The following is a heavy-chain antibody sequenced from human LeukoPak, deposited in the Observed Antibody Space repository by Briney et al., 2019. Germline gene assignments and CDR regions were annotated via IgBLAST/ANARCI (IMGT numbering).Heavy chain of an antibody. V-gene: IGHV3-9*01. Sequence: GGSLRLSSAASGFTFDDYAMHWVRQAPGKGLEWVSGISWNSGSIGYADSVKGRFTISRDNAKNSLYLQMNSLRAEDTALYYCAKDSGSSANWFDPWGQGTLVTVSS. CDR3: AKDSGSSANWFDP. CDR1: GFTFDDYA. J-gene: IGHJ5*02. D-gene: IGHD1-26*01. CDR2: ISWNSGSI.